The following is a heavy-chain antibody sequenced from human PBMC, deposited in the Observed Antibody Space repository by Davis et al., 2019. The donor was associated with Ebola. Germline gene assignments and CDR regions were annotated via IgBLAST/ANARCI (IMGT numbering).Heavy chain of an antibody. Sequence: GESLKISCVASGFAFNNYAMSWVRQAPGKGLEWVSGISANGESPNYADSVKGRFTVSRDNSKNTMYLQMNSLRAEDTAVFHCAKDTASGWSTGYFDLWGRGTLGTVSS. CDR3: AKDTASGWSTGYFDL. CDR1: GFAFNNYA. V-gene: IGHV3-23*01. D-gene: IGHD6-19*01. J-gene: IGHJ2*01. CDR2: ISANGESP.